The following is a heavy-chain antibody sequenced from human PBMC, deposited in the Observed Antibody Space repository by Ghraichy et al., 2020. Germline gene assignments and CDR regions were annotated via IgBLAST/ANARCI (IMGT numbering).Heavy chain of an antibody. J-gene: IGHJ4*02. CDR1: GGSISSSSYY. D-gene: IGHD4-17*01. V-gene: IGHV4-39*01. CDR2: IYYSGST. Sequence: SETLSLTCTVSGGSISSSSYYWGWIRQPPGMGLEWIGSIYYSGSTYYNPSLKSRVTISVDTSKNQFSLKLSSVTAADTAVYYCAQSKVTTPFDYWGQGTLVTVSS. CDR3: AQSKVTTPFDY.